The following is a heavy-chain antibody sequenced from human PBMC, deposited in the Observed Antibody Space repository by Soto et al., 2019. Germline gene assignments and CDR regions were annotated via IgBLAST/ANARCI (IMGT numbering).Heavy chain of an antibody. D-gene: IGHD5-18*01. CDR3: ASVDVDTAMVGSYYFDY. CDR1: GGSISSSSYY. V-gene: IGHV4-39*01. Sequence: QLQLQESGPGLVKPSETLSLTCTVSGGSISSSSYYWGWIRQPPGKGLEWIGSIYYSGSTYYNPSLKSRVTISVDTSKNQFSLKLSSVTAADTAVYYCASVDVDTAMVGSYYFDYWGQGTLVTVSA. J-gene: IGHJ4*02. CDR2: IYYSGST.